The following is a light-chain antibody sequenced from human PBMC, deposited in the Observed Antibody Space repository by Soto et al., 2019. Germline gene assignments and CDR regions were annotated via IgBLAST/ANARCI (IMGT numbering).Light chain of an antibody. CDR1: QTVRNNY. V-gene: IGKV3-20*01. CDR2: DAS. Sequence: VFTRRPGTLSFFPAERVTLSCRASQTVRNNYLAWYLQKPGQAPRLLIYDASSRATGIPDRFSGSWSGTVFTLTISRLELEEAAVDYCQQYGTSGTFGQGTK. J-gene: IGKJ1*01. CDR3: QQYGTSGT.